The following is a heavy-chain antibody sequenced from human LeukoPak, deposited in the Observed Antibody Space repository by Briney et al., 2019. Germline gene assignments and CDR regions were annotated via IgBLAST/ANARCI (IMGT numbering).Heavy chain of an antibody. J-gene: IGHJ3*02. CDR2: IYYSGST. V-gene: IGHV4-59*01. CDR3: AREAPGGAFDI. Sequence: TSETLSLTCTVFGGSISSYYWSWIRQPPGKGLEWIGYIYYSGSTNYNPSLKSRVTISVDTSKNQFSLKLSSVTAADTAVYYCAREAPGGAFDIWGQGTMVTVSS. CDR1: GGSISSYY. D-gene: IGHD2-8*02.